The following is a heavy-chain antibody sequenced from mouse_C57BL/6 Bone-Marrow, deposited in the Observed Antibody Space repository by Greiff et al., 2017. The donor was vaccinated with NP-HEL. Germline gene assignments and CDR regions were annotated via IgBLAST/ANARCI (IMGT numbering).Heavy chain of an antibody. D-gene: IGHD2-3*01. V-gene: IGHV5-9-1*02. CDR3: TRDRRYDGYYEDMDY. Sequence: EVKLVESGAGLVKPGGSLKLSCAASGFTFSSYAMSWVRQTQEKRLEWVAYISSGCDYIYYADTVKGRFTISRDNARNTLYLQMSSLKSEDTAMYYCTRDRRYDGYYEDMDYWGQGTTLTVSS. J-gene: IGHJ2*01. CDR1: GFTFSSYA. CDR2: ISSGCDYI.